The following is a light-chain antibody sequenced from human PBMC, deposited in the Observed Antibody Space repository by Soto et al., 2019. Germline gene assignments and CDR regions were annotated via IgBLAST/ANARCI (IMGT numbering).Light chain of an antibody. J-gene: IGKJ2*01. V-gene: IGKV3-20*01. CDR3: QHYDKFPLFT. Sequence: ESVLTQSPGTLSLSPGERVTLSCRASQTVSNKYIAWYQQKPGQAPRLLIYAASSRPTGVPDRFSGSGYGTEFPLTISGLEPEDFAVYYCQHYDKFPLFTFGQGTRLEI. CDR2: AAS. CDR1: QTVSNKY.